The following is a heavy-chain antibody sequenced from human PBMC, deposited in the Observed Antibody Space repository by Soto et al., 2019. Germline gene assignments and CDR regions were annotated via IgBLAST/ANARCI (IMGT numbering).Heavy chain of an antibody. V-gene: IGHV6-1*01. D-gene: IGHD6-13*01. CDR2: TYYRSKWYN. CDR3: ARAPLKAAKKSSNPFDY. CDR1: GDSVSSNSAA. Sequence: QTLSLTCAISGDSVSSNSAAWNWIRQSPSRGLEWLGRTYYRSKWYNDYAVSVKSRITINPDTSKNQFSLQLNSVTPEDTAVYYCARAPLKAAKKSSNPFDYWGQGTLVTVSS. J-gene: IGHJ4*02.